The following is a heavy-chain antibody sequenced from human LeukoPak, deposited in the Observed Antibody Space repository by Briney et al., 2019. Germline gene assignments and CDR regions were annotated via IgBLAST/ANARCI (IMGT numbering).Heavy chain of an antibody. J-gene: IGHJ4*02. D-gene: IGHD5-12*01. CDR2: MNPNSGNT. V-gene: IGHV1-8*03. CDR3: ARVRVGSGYIFDY. CDR1: GYTFTSYD. Sequence: GASVKVSCKASGYTFTSYDINWVRQATGQGLEWMGWMNPNSGNTGYAQKFQGRVTITRNTSISTAYMELSSLRSEDTAVYYCARVRVGSGYIFDYWGQGTLVTVSS.